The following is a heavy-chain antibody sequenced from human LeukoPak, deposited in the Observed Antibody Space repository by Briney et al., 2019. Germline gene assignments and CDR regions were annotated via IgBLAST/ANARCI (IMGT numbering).Heavy chain of an antibody. Sequence: GGSLRLSCAASGFTFSSYGMHWVRQAPGKGLEWVAVISYDGSNKYYADSVKGRFTISRDNSKNTLYLQMNSLRAEDTAVYYCARGYYDSSGYYLWYYYYGMDVWGQGTTVTVSS. CDR1: GFTFSSYG. J-gene: IGHJ6*02. V-gene: IGHV3-30*03. CDR3: ARGYYDSSGYYLWYYYYGMDV. CDR2: ISYDGSNK. D-gene: IGHD3-22*01.